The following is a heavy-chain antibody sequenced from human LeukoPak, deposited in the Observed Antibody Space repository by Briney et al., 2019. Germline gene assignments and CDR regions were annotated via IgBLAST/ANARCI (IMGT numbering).Heavy chain of an antibody. D-gene: IGHD3-10*01. CDR2: FDPEDGET. CDR1: GYTFTGYY. Sequence: GASVKVSCKASGYTFTGYYMHWVRQAPGQGLEWMGGFDPEDGETIYAQKFQGRVTMTEDTSTDTAYMELSSLRSEDTAVYYCATSSLLWFGSNWGQGTLVTVSS. V-gene: IGHV1-24*01. J-gene: IGHJ4*02. CDR3: ATSSLLWFGSN.